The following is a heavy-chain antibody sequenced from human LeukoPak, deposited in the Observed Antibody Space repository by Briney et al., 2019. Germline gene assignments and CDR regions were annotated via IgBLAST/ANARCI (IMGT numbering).Heavy chain of an antibody. J-gene: IGHJ4*02. V-gene: IGHV3-48*02. Sequence: GGSLRLSCAASGFTFSSYSMNWVRHAPGKGLEWISYMSHNIISYADSVKGRFTISRDNAKNSLYLQMNSLRDEDTAVYYCARDRDWAFDYWGQGTLVTVSS. D-gene: IGHD3-9*01. CDR3: ARDRDWAFDY. CDR1: GFTFSSYS. CDR2: MSHNII.